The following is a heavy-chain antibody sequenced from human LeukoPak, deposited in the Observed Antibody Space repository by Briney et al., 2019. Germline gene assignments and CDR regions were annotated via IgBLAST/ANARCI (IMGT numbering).Heavy chain of an antibody. Sequence: GGSLRLPCADSGFTFSSYAMRWVRQAPGKGLEWVSAISGSGGSTYYADSVKGRFTISRDNSKNTLYLQMNSLRAEDTAVYYCAKDQSGRYFDWLFPRYYFDYWGQGTLVTVSS. CDR3: AKDQSGRYFDWLFPRYYFDY. CDR1: GFTFSSYA. D-gene: IGHD3-9*01. J-gene: IGHJ4*02. V-gene: IGHV3-23*01. CDR2: ISGSGGST.